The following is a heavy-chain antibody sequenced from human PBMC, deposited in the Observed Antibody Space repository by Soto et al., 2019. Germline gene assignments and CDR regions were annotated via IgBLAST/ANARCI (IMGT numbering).Heavy chain of an antibody. D-gene: IGHD4-4*01. CDR1: GDTFGRFT. Sequence: SVKVSCKASGDTFGRFTINWVRQAPGQGLEWMGGIKPISDITNYAQRFQGRVTFTADASTSTVYLELSSLRSEDTAMYYCARDPSTINKLIGVWFDPWRQGTLVTVSS. V-gene: IGHV1-69*13. CDR3: ARDPSTINKLIGVWFDP. CDR2: IKPISDIT. J-gene: IGHJ5*02.